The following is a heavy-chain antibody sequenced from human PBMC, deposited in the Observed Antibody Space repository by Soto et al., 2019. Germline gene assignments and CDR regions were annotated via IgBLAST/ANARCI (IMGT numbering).Heavy chain of an antibody. J-gene: IGHJ3*02. CDR1: GGSISSGGYS. CDR2: IYHSGST. V-gene: IGHV4-30-2*01. CDR3: ARTPDI. Sequence: QLQLQESGSELLKPSQTLSRTCAVSGGSISSGGYSWSWIRQPPGKGLEWIGYIYHSGSTYYNPSLKSRVTISVDRSKNQFSLKLSSVTAADTAVYFCARTPDIWGQGTMVTVSS.